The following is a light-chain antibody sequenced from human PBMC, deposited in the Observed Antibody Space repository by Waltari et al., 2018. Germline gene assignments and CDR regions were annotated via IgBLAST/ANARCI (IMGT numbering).Light chain of an antibody. J-gene: IGLJ3*02. CDR1: SGSVSTNYY. V-gene: IGLV8-61*01. CDR2: NTN. Sequence: TVVTQEPSFSVSPGGTVTLTCGLNSGSVSTNYYPSLFQQTPGQAPRTLIYNTNTRSSRVPDRFSGSILGNRAALTITGAQADDESDYYCILYMHTVISTWVFGGGTKLTVL. CDR3: ILYMHTVISTWV.